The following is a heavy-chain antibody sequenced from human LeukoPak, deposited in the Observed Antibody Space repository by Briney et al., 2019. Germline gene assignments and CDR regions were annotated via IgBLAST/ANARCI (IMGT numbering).Heavy chain of an antibody. D-gene: IGHD6-25*01. Sequence: SETLSLTCTVSGGPISGAITWGWVRQPPGKGLEWIGNIHYDGRTASNPSLKSRVTMSLDTSTNQFSLKVNSVTATDTAPYYCARVVTAAGLDLWGQGILVTISS. CDR2: IHYDGRT. V-gene: IGHV4-39*07. CDR3: ARVVTAAGLDL. CDR1: GGPISGAIT. J-gene: IGHJ5*02.